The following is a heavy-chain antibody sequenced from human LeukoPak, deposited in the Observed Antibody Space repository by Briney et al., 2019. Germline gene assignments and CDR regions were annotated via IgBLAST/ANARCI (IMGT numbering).Heavy chain of an antibody. J-gene: IGHJ4*02. Sequence: SETLSLTCAVSGGSISSGGYSWSWIRQPPGKGLEWIGYIYYSGSTYYNPSLKSRVTISVDTSKNQFSLKLSPVTAADTAVYYCARGRFGELFVLDHWGQGTLVTVSS. CDR3: ARGRFGELFVLDH. V-gene: IGHV4-30-4*07. D-gene: IGHD3-10*01. CDR1: GGSISSGGYS. CDR2: IYYSGST.